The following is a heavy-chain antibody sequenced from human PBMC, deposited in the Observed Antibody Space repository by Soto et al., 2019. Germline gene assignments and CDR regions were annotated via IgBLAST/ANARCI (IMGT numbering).Heavy chain of an antibody. CDR3: AKDGNYYDSSRYYYLGY. D-gene: IGHD3-22*01. V-gene: IGHV3-30*18. CDR2: ISYDGSNK. CDR1: GFTFSSYG. J-gene: IGHJ4*02. Sequence: QVQLVESGGGVVQPGRSLRLSCAASGFTFSSYGMHWVRQAPGKGLEWVAVISYDGSNKYYADSVKGRFTISRDNSKNTLYLQMNSLRAEDTAVYYCAKDGNYYDSSRYYYLGYWGQGTLVTVSS.